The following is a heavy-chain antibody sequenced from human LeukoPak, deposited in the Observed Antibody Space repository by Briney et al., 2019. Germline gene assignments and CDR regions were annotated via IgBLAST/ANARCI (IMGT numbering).Heavy chain of an antibody. D-gene: IGHD2-15*01. CDR1: GGSISSYY. CDR2: IYYSGCT. V-gene: IGHV4-59*08. Sequence: SETLSLTCTVSGGSISSYYWSWIRQPPGKGLELIGYIYYSGCTYYNPSLKSRVTISVGTSKNQFSLKLSSVTAADTAVYYCARPRLYCSGGSCYGWYFDLWGRGTLVTVSS. J-gene: IGHJ2*01. CDR3: ARPRLYCSGGSCYGWYFDL.